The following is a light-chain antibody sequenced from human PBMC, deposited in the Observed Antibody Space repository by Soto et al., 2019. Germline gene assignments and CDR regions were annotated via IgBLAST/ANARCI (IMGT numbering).Light chain of an antibody. CDR2: AAS. Sequence: DIQMTQSPSSLSASVGDRVTITCRASESISRHLNWYQQKPGKAPKLLIYAASSLQNGVPSRFSGGGSGTDFTLTISNLQPEDFATYYCQQSYSTLSITFGQRTRLEIK. J-gene: IGKJ5*01. V-gene: IGKV1-39*01. CDR1: ESISRH. CDR3: QQSYSTLSIT.